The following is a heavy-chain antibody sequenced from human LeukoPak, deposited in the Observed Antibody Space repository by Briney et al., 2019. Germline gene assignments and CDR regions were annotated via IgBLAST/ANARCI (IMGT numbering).Heavy chain of an antibody. J-gene: IGHJ6*02. V-gene: IGHV4-59*01. CDR1: GVTISSYH. D-gene: IGHD6-13*01. CDR3: ARAGSSWYYYPYYYGMDV. CDR2: TYYSGST. Sequence: SETLSLTCTVSGVTISSYHWSRHPQPPGKGLKWIGYTYYSGSTNYNPSLKSRVTISVDTSKNQFSLKLSSVTAADTAVYYCARAGSSWYYYPYYYGMDVWGQGTPVTVSS.